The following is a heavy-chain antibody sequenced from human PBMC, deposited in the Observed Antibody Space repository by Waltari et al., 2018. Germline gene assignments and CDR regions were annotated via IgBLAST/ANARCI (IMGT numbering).Heavy chain of an antibody. CDR2: LHYDANNK. J-gene: IGHJ3*02. CDR1: GFTFSSYG. D-gene: IGHD6-19*01. Sequence: QVQLVESGGGVVQPGESLRLSCVASGFTFSSYGMHWVLQAPGKGLEWVAFLHYDANNKYYADSVKGRFTISRDTSNLYLQMSSLRAEDTAVYFCAKEVPGAGAFDIWGQGTRVTVSS. V-gene: IGHV3-30*02. CDR3: AKEVPGAGAFDI.